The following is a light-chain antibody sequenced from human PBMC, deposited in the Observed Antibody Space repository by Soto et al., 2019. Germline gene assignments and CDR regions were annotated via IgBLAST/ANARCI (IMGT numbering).Light chain of an antibody. J-gene: IGKJ1*01. CDR1: QSVSSSY. Sequence: EIVLTQSPGTLSLSPGERATLYCRASQSVSSSYLAWYQQKPGQAPRLLISGASSRATGIPDRFSGRGSGTDFTLAISRLKPEDFAVYYCQQYGSSPRTFGQGTKVDIK. CDR2: GAS. V-gene: IGKV3-20*01. CDR3: QQYGSSPRT.